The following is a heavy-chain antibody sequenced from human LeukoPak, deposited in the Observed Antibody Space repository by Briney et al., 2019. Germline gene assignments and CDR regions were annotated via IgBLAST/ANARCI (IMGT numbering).Heavy chain of an antibody. Sequence: ASVKVSCKASGGTFSTYAISWVRQAPGQGLEWAGRIVPIPGTANYAQNFQGRVTITADRSTTTAYMELSSLRSEDTAVYYCARVPQGSSWPYYFDYWGQGTLVTVSS. CDR3: ARVPQGSSWPYYFDY. CDR2: IVPIPGTA. J-gene: IGHJ4*02. CDR1: GGTFSTYA. D-gene: IGHD6-13*01. V-gene: IGHV1-69*04.